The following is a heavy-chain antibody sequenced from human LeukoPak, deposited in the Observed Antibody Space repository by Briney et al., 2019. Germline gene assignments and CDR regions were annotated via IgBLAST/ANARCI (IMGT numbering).Heavy chain of an antibody. D-gene: IGHD4-17*01. CDR1: GFTFSCYW. V-gene: IGHV3-7*01. J-gene: IGHJ4*02. CDR2: IKQDGSEK. CDR3: ARDRGVTTDY. Sequence: GGSLRLSCAASGFTFSCYWMSWVRQAPGKGLEWVANIKQDGSEKYYVDSVKGRFTISRDNAKNSLYLQMNSLRAEDTAVYYRARDRGVTTDYWGQGTLVTVSS.